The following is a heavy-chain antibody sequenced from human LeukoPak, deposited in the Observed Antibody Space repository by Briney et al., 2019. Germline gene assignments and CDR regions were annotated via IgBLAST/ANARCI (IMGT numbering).Heavy chain of an antibody. CDR3: ARQFYDSSGSYPAHFDY. J-gene: IGHJ4*02. V-gene: IGHV4-59*08. CDR2: IYYSGST. CDR1: GGSISSYY. D-gene: IGHD3-22*01. Sequence: SETLSLTCTVSGGSISSYYWSWIRQPPGKGLEWIGDIYYSGSTNYNPSLKSRVTISVDTSKNQFSLELSSVTAADTAVYYCARQFYDSSGSYPAHFDYWGQGTLVTVSS.